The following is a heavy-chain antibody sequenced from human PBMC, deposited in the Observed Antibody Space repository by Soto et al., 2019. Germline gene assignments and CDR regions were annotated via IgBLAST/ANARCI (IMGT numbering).Heavy chain of an antibody. D-gene: IGHD3-22*01. J-gene: IGHJ4*01. CDR3: TTDPVTMKVVVPPSV. V-gene: IGHV3-15*07. Sequence: GGSLRLSCAASGFTFGNAWMNWVRQAPGKGQEWVGRIKSKTDGGTTDYAAPVKGRFTISRDDSKNTLYLQMNSLKTEDTAVYYCTTDPVTMKVVVPPSVWGQGTLDTVSS. CDR1: GFTFGNAW. CDR2: IKSKTDGGTT.